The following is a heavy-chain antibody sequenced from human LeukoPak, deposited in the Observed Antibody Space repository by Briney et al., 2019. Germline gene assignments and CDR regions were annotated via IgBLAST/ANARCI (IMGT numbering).Heavy chain of an antibody. D-gene: IGHD6-13*01. Sequence: PGGSLRLSCAASGFTFSSYSVNWVRQAPGKGLEWVSSISSSSSYIYYGDSVKGRFTISRDNAKDSLYLQMNSLRAEDTAVYYCLKDGAAGNFDYWGQGTLVTVSS. CDR2: ISSSSSYI. CDR1: GFTFSSYS. CDR3: LKDGAAGNFDY. J-gene: IGHJ4*02. V-gene: IGHV3-21*04.